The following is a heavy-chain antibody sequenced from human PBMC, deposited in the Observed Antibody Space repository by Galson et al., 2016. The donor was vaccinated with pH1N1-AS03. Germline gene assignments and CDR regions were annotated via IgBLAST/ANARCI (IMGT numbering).Heavy chain of an antibody. D-gene: IGHD3-10*01. CDR1: GFTFDDYA. CDR2: ISWNSGSI. J-gene: IGHJ4*02. CDR3: VRGNGAGSYSDF. Sequence: SLRLSCAASGFTFDDYAMQWVRQAPGKGLEWASGISWNSGSIGYADSVKDRFTISRDNARNSLYLQMKSLRPEDTAVYYCVRGNGAGSYSDFWSQGTLVTVSS. V-gene: IGHV3-9*01.